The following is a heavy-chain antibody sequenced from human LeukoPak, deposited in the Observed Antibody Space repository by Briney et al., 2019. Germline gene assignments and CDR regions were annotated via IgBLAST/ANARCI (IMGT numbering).Heavy chain of an antibody. V-gene: IGHV4-59*08. J-gene: IGHJ5*02. CDR2: IYYSGST. CDR1: GGSISSYY. CDR3: ARNVGSGSYYWFDP. Sequence: PGGSLSLTCTVSGGSISSYYWSWIRQPPGKGLEWIGYIYYSGSTNYNPSLKSRVTISVDTSKNQFSLKLSSVTAADTAVYYCARNVGSGSYYWFDPWGQGTLVTVSS. D-gene: IGHD1-26*01.